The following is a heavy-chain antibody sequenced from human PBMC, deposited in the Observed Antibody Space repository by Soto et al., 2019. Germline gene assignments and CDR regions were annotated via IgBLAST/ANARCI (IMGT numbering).Heavy chain of an antibody. V-gene: IGHV4-4*07. CDR1: GGSISRHY. Sequence: QVQLQESGPGLVRPSETLSLTCTVSGGSISRHYWSWIRQSAGKGLEWIGRMYNTGTTDYNPSLKSRLSMSIETSKNHLSLRLSSVTAADTAVYYCARDVRYTGYEERNPFYIWGQGKMVTVSS. CDR2: MYNTGTT. CDR3: ARDVRYTGYEERNPFYI. J-gene: IGHJ3*02. D-gene: IGHD5-12*01.